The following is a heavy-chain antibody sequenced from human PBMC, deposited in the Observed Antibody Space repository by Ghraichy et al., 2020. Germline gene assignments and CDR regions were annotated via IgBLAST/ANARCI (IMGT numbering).Heavy chain of an antibody. V-gene: IGHV1-2*02. J-gene: IGHJ4*02. CDR1: GYTFTGYY. D-gene: IGHD3-10*01. CDR3: ARLMEILWFGEQDDY. CDR2: INPNSGGT. Sequence: ASVKVSCKASGYTFTGYYMHWVRQAPGQGLEWMGWINPNSGGTNYAQKFQGRVTMTRDTSISTAYMELSRLRSDDTAVYYCARLMEILWFGEQDDYWGQGTLVTVSS.